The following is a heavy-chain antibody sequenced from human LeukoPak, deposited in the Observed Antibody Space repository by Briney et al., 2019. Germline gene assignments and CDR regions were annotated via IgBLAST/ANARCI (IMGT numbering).Heavy chain of an antibody. CDR1: GGSISSYY. J-gene: IGHJ4*02. CDR3: ARASGSGWPPPGFDY. D-gene: IGHD6-19*01. V-gene: IGHV4-59*01. CDR2: IYYSGST. Sequence: PSETLSFTCTVSGGSISSYYWSWIRQPPGKGLEWIGYIYYSGSTNYNPSLKSRVTISVDTSKNQFSLKVSSVTAADTAVYYCARASGSGWPPPGFDYWGQGTLVTVSS.